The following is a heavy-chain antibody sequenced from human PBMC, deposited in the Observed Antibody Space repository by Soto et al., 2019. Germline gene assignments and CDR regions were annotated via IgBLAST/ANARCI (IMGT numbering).Heavy chain of an antibody. CDR1: GGTFSSYA. J-gene: IGHJ5*02. D-gene: IGHD4-17*01. Sequence: QVQLVQSGAEVKKPGSSVKVSCKASGGTFSSYAISWVRQAPGQGLECMGGIIPIFGTANYAQKFQGRVTITADESTSTAYMELSSLRSEDTAVYYCARAHNTYGDDPGWFDPWGQGTLVTVSS. V-gene: IGHV1-69*01. CDR3: ARAHNTYGDDPGWFDP. CDR2: IIPIFGTA.